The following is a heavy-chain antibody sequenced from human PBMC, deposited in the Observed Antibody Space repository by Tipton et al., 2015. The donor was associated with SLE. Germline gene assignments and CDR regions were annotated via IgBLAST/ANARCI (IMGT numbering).Heavy chain of an antibody. Sequence: TLSLTCAVYGGSFSGYYWSWIRQPPGKGLEWIGEINHSGSTNYNPSLKSRVTISVDPSKNQFSRKLSSVTAADTAVYYCARATYCGGDCQAGLWNYYGMDVWGQGTTVTVSS. J-gene: IGHJ6*02. CDR3: ARATYCGGDCQAGLWNYYGMDV. V-gene: IGHV4-34*01. CDR1: GGSFSGYY. D-gene: IGHD2-21*01. CDR2: INHSGST.